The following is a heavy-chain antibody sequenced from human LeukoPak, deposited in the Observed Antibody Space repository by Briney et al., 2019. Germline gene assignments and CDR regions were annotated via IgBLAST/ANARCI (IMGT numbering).Heavy chain of an antibody. D-gene: IGHD2-15*01. J-gene: IGHJ4*02. V-gene: IGHV1-2*02. CDR2: IGAYSSDT. CDR3: AREGNPLLSNDFDY. CDR1: GFTFTDYY. Sequence: ASMKVSCKASGFTFTDYYIHWVRQAPGQGLEWMGYIGAYSSDTISPQEFQGRVTMTRDTSMSTAYMELSRLTSDDTAVYYVAREGNPLLSNDFDYWGQGPLVTVSS.